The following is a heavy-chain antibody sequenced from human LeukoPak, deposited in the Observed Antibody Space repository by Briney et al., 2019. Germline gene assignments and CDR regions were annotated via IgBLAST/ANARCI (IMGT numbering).Heavy chain of an antibody. CDR1: GFTFSNAW. CDR2: ISGSGGST. D-gene: IGHD3-9*01. V-gene: IGHV3-23*01. CDR3: ATDYDILTGRDAFDI. J-gene: IGHJ3*02. Sequence: GGSLRLSCAASGFTFSNAWMSWVRQAPGKGLEWVSAISGSGGSTYYADSVKGRFTISRDNSKNTLYLQMNSLRAEDTAVYYCATDYDILTGRDAFDIWGQGTMVTVSS.